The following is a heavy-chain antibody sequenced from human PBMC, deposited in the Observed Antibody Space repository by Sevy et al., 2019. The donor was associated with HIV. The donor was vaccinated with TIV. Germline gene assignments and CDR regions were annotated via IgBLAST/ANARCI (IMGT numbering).Heavy chain of an antibody. Sequence: SETLSLTCTVSGGSISSSSYYWGWIRQPPGKGLEWIGSIYYSGSTYYNPSLKSRVTISVDTSKNQFSLKLSSVTAADTAVYYCASLPVSQWLRLDYWGQGTLVTVSS. J-gene: IGHJ4*02. D-gene: IGHD5-12*01. CDR3: ASLPVSQWLRLDY. CDR1: GGSISSSSYY. CDR2: IYYSGST. V-gene: IGHV4-39*01.